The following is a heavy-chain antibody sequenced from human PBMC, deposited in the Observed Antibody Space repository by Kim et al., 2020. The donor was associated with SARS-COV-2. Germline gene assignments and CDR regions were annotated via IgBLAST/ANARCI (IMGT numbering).Heavy chain of an antibody. J-gene: IGHJ2*01. CDR1: GFTFSSYA. CDR2: ISGSGGST. CDR3: AKGGKKYSSGPYWYFDL. Sequence: GGSLRLSCAASGFTFSSYAMSWVRQAPGKGLEWVSAISGSGGSTYYADSVKGRFTISRDNSKNTLYLQMNSLRAEDTAVYYCAKGGKKYSSGPYWYFDLWGRGTLVTVSS. D-gene: IGHD6-19*01. V-gene: IGHV3-23*01.